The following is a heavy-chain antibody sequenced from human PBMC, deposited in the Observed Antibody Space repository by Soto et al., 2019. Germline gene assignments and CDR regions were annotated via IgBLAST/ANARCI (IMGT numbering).Heavy chain of an antibody. J-gene: IGHJ4*02. CDR1: GFTFSSYG. CDR3: ARDSAEWLRFYRRYFDY. D-gene: IGHD5-12*01. CDR2: IWYDGSNK. Sequence: PGGSLRLSCAASGFTFSSYGMHWVRQAPGKGLEWVAVIWYDGSNKYYADSVKGRFTISRDNSKNTLYLQMNSLRAEDTAVYYCARDSAEWLRFYRRYFDYWGQGTLVTVSS. V-gene: IGHV3-33*01.